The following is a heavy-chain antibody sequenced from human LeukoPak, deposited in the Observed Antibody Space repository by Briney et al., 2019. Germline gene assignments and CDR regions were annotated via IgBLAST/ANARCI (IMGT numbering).Heavy chain of an antibody. CDR1: GFTFSNFW. V-gene: IGHV3-9*03. J-gene: IGHJ4*02. D-gene: IGHD6-13*01. CDR2: ISWNSGSI. Sequence: GGSLRLSCAASGFTFSNFWMHWVRQAPGKGLGWVSGISWNSGSIGYADSVKGRFTISRDNAKNSLYLQMNSLRAEDMALYYCAKDGAAAGFIYFDYWGQGTLVTVSS. CDR3: AKDGAAAGFIYFDY.